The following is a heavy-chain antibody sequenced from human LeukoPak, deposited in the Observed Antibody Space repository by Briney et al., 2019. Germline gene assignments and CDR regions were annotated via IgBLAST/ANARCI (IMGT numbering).Heavy chain of an antibody. J-gene: IGHJ4*02. Sequence: PPETLSLTCTVSGGSISSYYWSWIRQPAGKGLEWIGRIYTSGSTNYNPSLKSRVTMSVDTSKNQFSLKLSSVTAADTAVYYCARGVGSSSEGYYFDYWGQGTLVTVSS. CDR2: IYTSGST. CDR3: ARGVGSSSEGYYFDY. D-gene: IGHD6-6*01. CDR1: GGSISSYY. V-gene: IGHV4-4*07.